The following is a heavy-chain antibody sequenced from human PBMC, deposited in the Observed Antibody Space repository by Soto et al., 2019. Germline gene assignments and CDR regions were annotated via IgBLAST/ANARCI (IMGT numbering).Heavy chain of an antibody. J-gene: IGHJ4*02. CDR3: ARADPYSSSSWGLDY. Sequence: GGSLRLSCAASGFTFSSYAMHWVRQAPGKGLEWVAVISYDGSNKYYADSVKGRFTISRDNSKNTLYLQMNSLRAEDTAVYYCARADPYSSSSWGLDYWGQGTLVTVSS. D-gene: IGHD6-6*01. V-gene: IGHV3-30-3*01. CDR2: ISYDGSNK. CDR1: GFTFSSYA.